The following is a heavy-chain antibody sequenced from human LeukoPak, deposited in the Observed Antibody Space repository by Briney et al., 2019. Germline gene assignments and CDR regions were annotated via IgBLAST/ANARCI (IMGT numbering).Heavy chain of an antibody. Sequence: GGSLRLSCAASGFTFSSYWMSWVRQAPGKGLEWVANIKQDGSEKYYVDSVKGRFIISRDNAKNSLYLQMNSLRAEDTAVYYCARNLGTGSFDYWGQGTLVTVSS. D-gene: IGHD1/OR15-1a*01. CDR2: IKQDGSEK. CDR3: ARNLGTGSFDY. J-gene: IGHJ4*02. V-gene: IGHV3-7*01. CDR1: GFTFSSYW.